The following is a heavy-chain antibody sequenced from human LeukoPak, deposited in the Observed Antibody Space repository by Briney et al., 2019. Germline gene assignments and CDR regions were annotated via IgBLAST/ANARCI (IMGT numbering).Heavy chain of an antibody. CDR3: ARGVGFDAFDI. CDR1: GGPISSGDYS. Sequence: SETLSLTCAVSGGPISSGDYSWSWIRQPPGKGLEWIGYIYNSGSPYLNPSLKSRVTISIDRSKNQFSLKLSSVTAADTAVYYCARGVGFDAFDIWGQGTMVTVSS. CDR2: IYNSGSP. D-gene: IGHD1-26*01. V-gene: IGHV4-30-2*01. J-gene: IGHJ3*02.